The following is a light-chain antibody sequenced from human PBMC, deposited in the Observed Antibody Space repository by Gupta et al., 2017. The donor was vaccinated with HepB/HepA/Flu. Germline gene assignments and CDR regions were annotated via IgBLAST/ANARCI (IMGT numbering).Light chain of an antibody. CDR3: NSRDSSGNHLV. CDR2: GKN. J-gene: IGLJ3*02. V-gene: IGLV3-19*01. CDR1: SLRRYY. Sequence: SSELPQAPAVSVALGQTVRITCQGDSLRRYYASWYQQKPGQAPVLVIYGKNNRPSGIPDRFSGSSSGNTASLTITGAQAEDEADYYCNSRDSSGNHLVFGGGTKLTVL.